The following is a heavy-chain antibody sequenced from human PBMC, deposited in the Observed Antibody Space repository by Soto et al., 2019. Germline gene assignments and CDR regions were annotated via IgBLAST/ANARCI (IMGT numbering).Heavy chain of an antibody. Sequence: EVQLVESGGGLVQPGGSLRLSCAASGFTLSDHYMDWVRQAPGKGLEWVGRTRNKANSYTTEYAASVKGRFTISRDDSENSLYLHMNSLKPEDTAVYYCTRYSYSSGWYLDYWGQGTLVTVSS. D-gene: IGHD6-19*01. V-gene: IGHV3-72*01. CDR2: TRNKANSYTT. CDR3: TRYSYSSGWYLDY. J-gene: IGHJ4*02. CDR1: GFTLSDHY.